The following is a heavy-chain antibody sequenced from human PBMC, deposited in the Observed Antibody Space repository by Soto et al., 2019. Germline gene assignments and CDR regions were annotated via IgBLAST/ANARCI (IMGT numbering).Heavy chain of an antibody. J-gene: IGHJ4*02. CDR3: ARDRALLHTTSRGNFDR. V-gene: IGHV3-23*01. D-gene: IGHD2-2*01. CDR2: IGNSGT. CDR1: GFTFSSYA. Sequence: LRLSCVASGFTFSSYAITWVRQAPEKGLEWVSSIGNSGTYYADSVKGRFTISRDDSQNTLYLQMNSLRAEDTAVFFCARDRALLHTTSRGNFDRWGQGILVTVSS.